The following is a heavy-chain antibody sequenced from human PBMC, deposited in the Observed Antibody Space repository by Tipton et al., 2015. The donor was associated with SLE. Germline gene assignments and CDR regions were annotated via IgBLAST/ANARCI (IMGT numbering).Heavy chain of an antibody. Sequence: TLSLTCTVSGGSISSYYWSWIRQPPVKGLEWIGYIYYSGSTNYNPSLKSRVTISVDTSKNQFSLKLSSVTAADTAVYYCARGFRYSSGPGAYWGQGTLVTVSS. CDR2: IYYSGST. J-gene: IGHJ4*02. CDR3: ARGFRYSSGPGAY. D-gene: IGHD3-22*01. V-gene: IGHV4-59*01. CDR1: GGSISSYY.